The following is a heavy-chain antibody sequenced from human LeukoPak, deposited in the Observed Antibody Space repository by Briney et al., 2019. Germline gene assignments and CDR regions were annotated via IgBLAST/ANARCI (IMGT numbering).Heavy chain of an antibody. D-gene: IGHD6-19*01. Sequence: ASVKVSCKASGYXFTGHYMHWVRQAPGQGREWMGWIDPNSGGTNYAQKFQGRVTMTRDTSISTGYMELSRLTSDDTAVYYCARWRGYSSGWSGPFDDWGQGTLVTVSS. V-gene: IGHV1-2*02. CDR1: GYXFTGHY. CDR3: ARWRGYSSGWSGPFDD. CDR2: IDPNSGGT. J-gene: IGHJ4*02.